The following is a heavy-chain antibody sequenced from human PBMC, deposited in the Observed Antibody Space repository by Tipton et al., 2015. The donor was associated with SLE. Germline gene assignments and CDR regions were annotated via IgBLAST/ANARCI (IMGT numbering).Heavy chain of an antibody. V-gene: IGHV4-59*01. CDR3: ARGTLRTTFALRCKGGRCSSYYLDV. CDR1: GDSISRYY. Sequence: GLVKPSETLFLTCTVSGDSISRYYWSWVRQSPGKGLEWIGYIHHTDDTNYNGSLKSRVTISVDRSENQFSLKLNSVTAADTAVYFCARGTLRTTFALRCKGGRCSSYYLDVWGRGALVTVSS. CDR2: IHHTDDT. J-gene: IGHJ2*01. D-gene: IGHD2-15*01.